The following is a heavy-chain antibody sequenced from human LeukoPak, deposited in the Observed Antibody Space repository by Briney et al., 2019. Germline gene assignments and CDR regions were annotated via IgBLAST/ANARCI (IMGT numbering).Heavy chain of an antibody. CDR3: ARTAYDLRGQSLVPGLDS. CDR2: IGNIISTT. J-gene: IGHJ4*02. CDR1: GFTFSSYS. V-gene: IGHV3-48*04. Sequence: PGGSLRLSCAASGFTFSSYSMNWVRQAPGKGLEWVSYIGNIISTTHYADSVRGRFTVSRDDAKSSLYLQMSSLRVEDTAVYYCARTAYDLRGQSLVPGLDSWGQGTLVTVSS. D-gene: IGHD6-19*01.